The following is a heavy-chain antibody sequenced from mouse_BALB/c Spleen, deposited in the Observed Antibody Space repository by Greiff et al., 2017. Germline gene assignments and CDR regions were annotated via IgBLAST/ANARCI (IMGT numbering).Heavy chain of an antibody. CDR1: GDSITSGY. J-gene: IGHJ2*01. CDR3: ASYYGSSYVFDY. CDR2: ISYSGST. D-gene: IGHD1-1*01. V-gene: IGHV3-8*02. Sequence: DVKLVESGPSLVKPSQTLSLTCSVTGDSITSGYWNWIRKFPGNKLEYMGYISYSGSTYYNPSLKSRISITRDTSKNQYYLQLNSVTTEDTATYYCASYYGSSYVFDYWGQGTTLTVSS.